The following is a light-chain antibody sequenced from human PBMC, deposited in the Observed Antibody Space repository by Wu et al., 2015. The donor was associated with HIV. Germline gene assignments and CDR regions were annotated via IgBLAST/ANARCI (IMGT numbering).Light chain of an antibody. J-gene: IGKJ4*01. CDR3: QQSYSNPIT. CDR2: AAS. Sequence: DIQMTQSPSSLSASVGDRVTITCRASQRISTYLNWYQQKPGKAPDLLIYAASSLQTGVPTRFSGSGSETDFTLTISSLQPEDFATYYCQQSYSNPITFGGGTKVDIK. CDR1: QRISTY. V-gene: IGKV1-39*01.